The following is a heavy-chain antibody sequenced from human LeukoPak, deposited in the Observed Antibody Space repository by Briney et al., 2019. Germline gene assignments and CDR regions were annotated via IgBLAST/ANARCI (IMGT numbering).Heavy chain of an antibody. CDR1: GYIFTSNW. CDR2: IYPGDSDT. Sequence: GESLKISCKGSGYIFTSNWIGWVRQMPGKGLEWMGIIYPGDSDTRYSPSFQGHVTISADKSISTAYLQWSSLKASDAAMYYCARRYSSSDAVDYWGQGTLVTVSS. V-gene: IGHV5-51*01. D-gene: IGHD6-6*01. J-gene: IGHJ4*02. CDR3: ARRYSSSDAVDY.